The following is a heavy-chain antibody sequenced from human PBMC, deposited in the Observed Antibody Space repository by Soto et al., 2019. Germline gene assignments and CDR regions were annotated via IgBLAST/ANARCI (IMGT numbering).Heavy chain of an antibody. J-gene: IGHJ4*02. CDR2: IKQDGSDK. D-gene: IGHD6-6*01. CDR1: GLTFNSYW. CDR3: ARDSRFSAARPWYYDY. V-gene: IGHV3-7*05. Sequence: GGSLRLSCAASGLTFNSYWMSWVRQVPGRGLEWVANIKQDGSDKYYVDPVKGRFTISRDNAKNSLYLQMNSLSAEDTAVYYCARDSRFSAARPWYYDYWGQGALVTVSS.